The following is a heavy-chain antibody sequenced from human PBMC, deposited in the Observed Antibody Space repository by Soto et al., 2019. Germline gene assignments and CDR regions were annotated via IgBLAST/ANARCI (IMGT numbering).Heavy chain of an antibody. CDR1: GLTFSSYG. V-gene: IGHV3-33*01. Sequence: QVQLVESGGGVVQPGRSLRLSCAASGLTFSSYGMHWVRQAPGKGLEWVAGIWYDGSNKYYADSVKGRFTISRDNSKNTVYLQTSSLRDEDTAVYYCARGLPGGVEYWGQGTLVTVSS. CDR2: IWYDGSNK. J-gene: IGHJ4*02. D-gene: IGHD3-16*01. CDR3: ARGLPGGVEY.